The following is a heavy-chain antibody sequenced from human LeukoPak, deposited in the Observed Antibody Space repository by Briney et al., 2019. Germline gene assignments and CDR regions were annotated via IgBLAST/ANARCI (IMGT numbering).Heavy chain of an antibody. CDR2: VNEDGSAK. V-gene: IGHV3-7*01. Sequence: GGSLRLSCVGSGFTSIAYALTWARQAPGKGLESVAIVNEDGSAKYYLDSVKGRFTISRDNARNSLYLEMNSLRAEDTAVYYCARDYWRSIDHWGQGTLVTVSS. CDR1: GFTSIAYA. CDR3: ARDYWRSIDH. J-gene: IGHJ4*02. D-gene: IGHD1-1*01.